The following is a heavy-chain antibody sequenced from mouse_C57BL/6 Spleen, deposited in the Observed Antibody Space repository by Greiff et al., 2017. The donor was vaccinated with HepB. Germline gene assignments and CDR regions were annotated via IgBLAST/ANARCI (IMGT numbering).Heavy chain of an antibody. Sequence: QVHVKQSGAELVKPGASVKVSCKASGYTFTSYWMHWVKQRPGQGLEWIGMIHPSDSDTNYNQKFKGKATLTVDKSSSTAYMQLSSLTSEDSAVYYCAITGNMDYWGQGTSVTVSS. CDR3: AITGNMDY. V-gene: IGHV1-74*01. D-gene: IGHD4-1*01. CDR2: IHPSDSDT. CDR1: GYTFTSYW. J-gene: IGHJ4*01.